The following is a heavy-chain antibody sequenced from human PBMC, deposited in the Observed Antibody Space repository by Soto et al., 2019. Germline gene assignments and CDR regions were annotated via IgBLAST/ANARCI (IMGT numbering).Heavy chain of an antibody. J-gene: IGHJ4*02. D-gene: IGHD2-21*01. CDR1: GFTFSSYE. CDR2: ISSSGSTI. Sequence: GGSLRLSCAASGFTFSSYEMNWVRQAPGKGLEWDSYISSSGSTIYYADSVKGRFTISRDNAKNSLYLQMNSLRAEDTAVYYCAREGESDSYWDQGPLVTVSS. CDR3: AREGESDSY. V-gene: IGHV3-48*03.